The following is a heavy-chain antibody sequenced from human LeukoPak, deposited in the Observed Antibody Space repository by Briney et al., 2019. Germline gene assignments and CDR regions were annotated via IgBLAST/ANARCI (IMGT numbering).Heavy chain of an antibody. J-gene: IGHJ4*02. D-gene: IGHD6-19*01. Sequence: PGGSLRLSCAASGFTFSSYAMSWVRQAPGKGLEWASAISGSGGSTYYADSVKGRFTISRDNSKNTLYLQMNSLRAEDTAVYYCATSNAVAGTLDFDYWGQGTLVTVSS. CDR2: ISGSGGST. CDR3: ATSNAVAGTLDFDY. CDR1: GFTFSSYA. V-gene: IGHV3-23*01.